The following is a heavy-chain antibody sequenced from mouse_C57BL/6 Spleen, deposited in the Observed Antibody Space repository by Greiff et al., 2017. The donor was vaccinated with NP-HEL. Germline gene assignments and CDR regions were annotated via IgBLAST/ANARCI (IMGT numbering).Heavy chain of an antibody. CDR3: TRSCSRYFDV. Sequence: VQLKESGAELVRPGASVTLSCKASGYTFTDYEMHWVKQTPVHGLEWIGAIDPETGGTAYNQKFKGKAILTADKSSSTAYMELRSLTSEDSAVYYCTRSCSRYFDVWGTGTTVTVSS. CDR1: GYTFTDYE. V-gene: IGHV1-15*01. J-gene: IGHJ1*03. CDR2: IDPETGGT.